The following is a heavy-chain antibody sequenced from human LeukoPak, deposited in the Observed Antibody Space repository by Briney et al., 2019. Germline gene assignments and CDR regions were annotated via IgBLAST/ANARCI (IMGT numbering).Heavy chain of an antibody. CDR3: ARKRRGSYSSGWSLHFDY. CDR1: GGSFSGYY. D-gene: IGHD6-19*01. Sequence: SETLSLTCAVYGGSFSGYYWSWIRQPPGKGLEWIGEINHSGSTNYNPSLKSRVTISVDTSKNQFSLKLSSVTAADTAVYYCARKRRGSYSSGWSLHFDYWGQGTLVTVSS. CDR2: INHSGST. J-gene: IGHJ4*02. V-gene: IGHV4-34*01.